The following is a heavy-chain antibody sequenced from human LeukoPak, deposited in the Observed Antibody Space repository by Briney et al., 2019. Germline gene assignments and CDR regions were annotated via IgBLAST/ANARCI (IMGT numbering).Heavy chain of an antibody. Sequence: GGSLRLSCAASGFTFSSYGMHWVRQAPGKGLEWVAVISYDGSNKYYADSVKGRFTISRDNSKNTLYLQMNRLRAEDTAVYYCARGPAYYGDYFPEMDVWGQGTTVTVSS. CDR2: ISYDGSNK. D-gene: IGHD4-17*01. J-gene: IGHJ6*02. CDR3: ARGPAYYGDYFPEMDV. CDR1: GFTFSSYG. V-gene: IGHV3-30*19.